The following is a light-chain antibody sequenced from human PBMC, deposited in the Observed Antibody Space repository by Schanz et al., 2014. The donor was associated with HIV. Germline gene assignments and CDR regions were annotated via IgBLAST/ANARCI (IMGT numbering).Light chain of an antibody. CDR1: QDIRND. Sequence: AIQMTQSPSSLSASVGDRVTITCRASQDIRNDLGWYQQKPGKAPKLLIYAASSLQSGVPSRFSGSGSGTDFTLTISGLQPDDFATYYCQQCDTYPYTFGQGTKLEIK. J-gene: IGKJ2*01. CDR3: QQCDTYPYT. CDR2: AAS. V-gene: IGKV1-6*01.